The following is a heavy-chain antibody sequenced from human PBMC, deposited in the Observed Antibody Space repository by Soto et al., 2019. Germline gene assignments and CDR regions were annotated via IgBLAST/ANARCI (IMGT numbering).Heavy chain of an antibody. D-gene: IGHD5-12*01. CDR2: VYHTGAT. V-gene: IGHV4-59*01. CDR1: GASITSSY. Sequence: SETLSLTCTVSGASITSSYWIWIRQSPGKGLEWIAYVYHTGATNYNPSLKSRVTISLDTSKSQFSLNLTSLSTADTAVYFCARGGNRYSNVASGVGGFDYWGQGSLVTVSS. J-gene: IGHJ4*02. CDR3: ARGGNRYSNVASGVGGFDY.